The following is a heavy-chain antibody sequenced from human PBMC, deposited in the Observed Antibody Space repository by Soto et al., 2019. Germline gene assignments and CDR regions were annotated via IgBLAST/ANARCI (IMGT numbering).Heavy chain of an antibody. CDR1: GFTFSSYA. Sequence: GGSLRLSCAASGFTFSSYAMSWVRQAPGKGLEWVSAISGSGGSTYYADSVKGRFTISRVKSKNTLYLQMNSLRAEDTALYYCAKDIRYCSSTSCYEYDYGMDVWGQGTTVTVSS. CDR2: ISGSGGST. J-gene: IGHJ6*02. V-gene: IGHV3-23*01. CDR3: AKDIRYCSSTSCYEYDYGMDV. D-gene: IGHD2-2*01.